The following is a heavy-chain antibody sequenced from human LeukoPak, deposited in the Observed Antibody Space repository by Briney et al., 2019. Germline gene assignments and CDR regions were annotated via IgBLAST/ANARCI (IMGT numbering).Heavy chain of an antibody. D-gene: IGHD1-26*01. V-gene: IGHV4-39*01. CDR1: GDSLSSSSSS. CDR3: ARSTRYSHGLLFTWYIDV. CDR2: ISSTGSA. Sequence: SETLSLACTVTGDSLSSSSSSWGWIRQPPGKGLEWIGNISSTGSAYYNPSLKSRVTISVDTSKNQVALKVNSMTAADTAVYYCARSTRYSHGLLFTWYIDVRGGGTLATVSS. J-gene: IGHJ2*01.